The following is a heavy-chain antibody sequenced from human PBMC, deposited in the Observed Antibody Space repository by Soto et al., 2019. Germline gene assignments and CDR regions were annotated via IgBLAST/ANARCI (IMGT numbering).Heavy chain of an antibody. D-gene: IGHD3-22*01. J-gene: IGHJ4*02. V-gene: IGHV3-30*04. CDR1: GFTFSSYP. Sequence: QVYLVEAGGGVVQPGRSLRLSCAASGFTFSSYPIHWVRQAPGKGLEWVAVITRDGRSEYYTDSVKGRFSITRDSSKNTVYRQLNILRAEDTAVYFCATGAAYYYDTSHYWGQGTMVTTSS. CDR2: ITRDGRSE. CDR3: ATGAAYYYDTSHY.